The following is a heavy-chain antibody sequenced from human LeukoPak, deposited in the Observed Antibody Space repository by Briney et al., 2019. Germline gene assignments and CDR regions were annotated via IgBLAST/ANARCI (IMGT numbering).Heavy chain of an antibody. CDR3: ARVGVTAATADY. J-gene: IGHJ4*02. CDR2: ISPRGGST. Sequence: GASVKVSCKASGYTFTSYFMHWMRQAPGQGPEWMGIISPRGGSTEYSHKFQGRLTMTSDTSTSTVYMELNSLRSEDTAVYFCARVGVTAATADYWGQGTLVTVSS. CDR1: GYTFTSYF. D-gene: IGHD6-25*01. V-gene: IGHV1-46*01.